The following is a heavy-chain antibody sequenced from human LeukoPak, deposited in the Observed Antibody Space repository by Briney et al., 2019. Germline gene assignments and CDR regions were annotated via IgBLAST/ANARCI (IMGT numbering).Heavy chain of an antibody. CDR3: ARGRRVFGVVIIKGSFDY. D-gene: IGHD3-3*01. Sequence: PSETLSLTCAVYGGSFSGYYWSWIRQPPGKGLEWIGEINHSGRTNYNPSLKSRVTISVDTSKNQFSLKLSSVTAADTAVYYCARGRRVFGVVIIKGSFDYWGQGTLVTVSS. CDR1: GGSFSGYY. CDR2: INHSGRT. J-gene: IGHJ4*02. V-gene: IGHV4-34*01.